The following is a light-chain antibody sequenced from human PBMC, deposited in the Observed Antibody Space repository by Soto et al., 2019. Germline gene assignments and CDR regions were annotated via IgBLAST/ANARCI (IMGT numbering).Light chain of an antibody. V-gene: IGKV1-39*01. Sequence: IQMTPSPSSPSASVGGRVPLPFRGSQSINSYLNWYQQKPGKAPNLLIYAASSLRTGVPSRFSGSESGTDFTLTISSLQPEDFATYYCQQSYSTPITFGQGTRLEIK. CDR2: AAS. CDR3: QQSYSTPIT. J-gene: IGKJ5*01. CDR1: QSINSY.